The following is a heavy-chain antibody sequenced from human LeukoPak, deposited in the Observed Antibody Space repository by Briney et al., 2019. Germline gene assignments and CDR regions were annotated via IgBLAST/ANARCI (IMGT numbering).Heavy chain of an antibody. CDR2: IYYSGST. D-gene: IGHD6-13*01. Sequence: SETLSLTCTVSGGSISSYYWSWIRQPPGKGLEWIGYIYYSGSTNYNPSLKSRVTISVDTSKNQFSLKLSSVTAADTAVYYCARRRRAAAGQNYFDYWGQGTLVTVSS. V-gene: IGHV4-59*08. J-gene: IGHJ4*02. CDR3: ARRRRAAAGQNYFDY. CDR1: GGSISSYY.